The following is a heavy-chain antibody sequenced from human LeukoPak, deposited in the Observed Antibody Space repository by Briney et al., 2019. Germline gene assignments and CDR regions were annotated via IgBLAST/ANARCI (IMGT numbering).Heavy chain of an antibody. J-gene: IGHJ4*02. CDR2: ISSSSSYI. V-gene: IGHV3-21*01. CDR3: AKVYSSSWYADYFDY. Sequence: KAGGSLRLSCAASGFTFSSYSMNWVRQAPGKGLEWVSSISSSSSYIYYADSVRGRFTISRDNAKNSLYLQMNSLRAEDTAVYYCAKVYSSSWYADYFDYWGQGTLVTVSS. D-gene: IGHD6-13*01. CDR1: GFTFSSYS.